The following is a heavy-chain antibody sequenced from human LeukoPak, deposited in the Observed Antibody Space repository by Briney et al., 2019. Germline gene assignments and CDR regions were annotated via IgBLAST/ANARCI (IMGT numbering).Heavy chain of an antibody. CDR1: LASTSNYF. Sequence: PSEALSLTRTVSLASTSNYFWSWIRQPPRRGREGMGHIPYSGKAEYNPSVKSRVTISVDTSKNHFSLKLTSVTAADTAVYYCAREPRNYAAGYFDPWGQGALVTVSS. CDR2: IPYSGKA. CDR3: AREPRNYAAGYFDP. V-gene: IGHV4-59*01. D-gene: IGHD2-2*01. J-gene: IGHJ5*02.